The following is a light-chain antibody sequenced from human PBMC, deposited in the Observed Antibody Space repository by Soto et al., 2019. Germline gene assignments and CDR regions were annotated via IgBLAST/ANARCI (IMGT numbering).Light chain of an antibody. CDR1: QSISSW. Sequence: DIQMTQSPSTLSASVEDRVTITCRASQSISSWLAWYQQKPGKAPKLLIYDAYSLESGVPSRCGGRGAGTEVSFTTSSLQPEDFATYYRRQYNSYSGTIGQGTKVEI. CDR3: RQYNSYSGT. CDR2: DAY. V-gene: IGKV1-5*01. J-gene: IGKJ1*01.